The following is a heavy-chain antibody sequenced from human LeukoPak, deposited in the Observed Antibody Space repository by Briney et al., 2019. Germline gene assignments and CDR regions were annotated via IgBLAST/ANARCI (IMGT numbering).Heavy chain of an antibody. J-gene: IGHJ4*02. V-gene: IGHV3-48*01. CDR2: ISGSSGTI. CDR3: AKKPHTKAAGTGVNY. D-gene: IGHD6-13*01. CDR1: GFTFCNFG. Sequence: PGGSLRLSCAASGFTFCNFGMNWVRQAPGKGLEWVSYISGSSGTINYADSVKGRFTISRDNSKNTLYLQMNSLRAEDTAVYYCAKKPHTKAAGTGVNYWGQGTLVTVSS.